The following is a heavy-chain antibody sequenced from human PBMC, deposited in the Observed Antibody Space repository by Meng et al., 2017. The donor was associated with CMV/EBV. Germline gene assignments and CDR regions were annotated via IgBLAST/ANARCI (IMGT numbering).Heavy chain of an antibody. CDR2: INPNSGGT. CDR3: ARSWSRFPSLRGYFDY. CDR1: GYTFTGYY. Sequence: ASVKVSCKASGYTFTGYYMHWVRQAPGQGLEWMGWINPNSGGTNYAQKFQGRVTMTRDTSISTAYMELSRLRFDDTAVYYCARSWSRFPSLRGYFDYWGQGTLVTVSS. V-gene: IGHV1-2*02. J-gene: IGHJ4*02. D-gene: IGHD3-3*01.